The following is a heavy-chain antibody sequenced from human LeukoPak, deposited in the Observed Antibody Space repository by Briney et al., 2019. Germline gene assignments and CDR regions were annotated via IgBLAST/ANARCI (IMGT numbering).Heavy chain of an antibody. V-gene: IGHV3-30*03. CDR3: ARGGQFLEWLSFDY. Sequence: GGSLRLTCAASGFTFSSYGMHWVRQAPGKGLEWVAVISYDGSNKYYADSVKGRFTISRDNSKNTLYLQMNSLRAEDTAVYYCARGGQFLEWLSFDYWGQGTLVTVSS. J-gene: IGHJ4*02. D-gene: IGHD3-3*01. CDR1: GFTFSSYG. CDR2: ISYDGSNK.